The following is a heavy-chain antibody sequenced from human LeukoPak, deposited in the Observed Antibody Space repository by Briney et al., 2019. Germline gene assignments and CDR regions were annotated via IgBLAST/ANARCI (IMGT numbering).Heavy chain of an antibody. D-gene: IGHD3-10*01. CDR3: ARTSYGSGSYSDY. Sequence: PGESLRLSCAASGFIFGDYVMIWVRQAPGKGLEWVSGITASGDRTFYGDSVRGRFTVSRDNSKNTVYLQMNSLRAEDTAVYYCARTSYGSGSYSDYWGQGTLVTVSS. J-gene: IGHJ4*02. CDR2: ITASGDRT. CDR1: GFIFGDYV. V-gene: IGHV3-23*01.